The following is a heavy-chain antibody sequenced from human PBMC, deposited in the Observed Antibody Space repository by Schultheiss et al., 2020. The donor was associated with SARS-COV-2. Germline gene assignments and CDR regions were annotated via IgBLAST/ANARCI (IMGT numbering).Heavy chain of an antibody. CDR3: ARVEAAAGNFDY. J-gene: IGHJ4*02. Sequence: SQTLSLTCPVSGGSISSYYWSWIRQPPGKGLEWIGYIYYSGSTYYNPSLKSRVIISVDTSKKQFSLQLNSVTAADTAVYYCARVEAAAGNFDYWGQGTLVTVSS. V-gene: IGHV4-59*08. CDR2: IYYSGST. CDR1: GGSISSYY. D-gene: IGHD6-13*01.